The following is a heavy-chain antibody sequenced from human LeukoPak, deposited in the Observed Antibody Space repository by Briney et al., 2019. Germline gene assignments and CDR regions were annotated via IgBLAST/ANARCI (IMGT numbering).Heavy chain of an antibody. J-gene: IGHJ4*02. CDR1: GFTSSSYW. Sequence: PGGSLRLSCAASGFTSSSYWMSWVRQAPGKGLEWVANIKQDGSEKYYVDSVKGRFTISRDNAKNSLYLQMNSLRAEDTAVYYCARAQLDYDFWSGYWAYYFDYWGQGTLVTVSS. CDR2: IKQDGSEK. V-gene: IGHV3-7*01. D-gene: IGHD3-3*01. CDR3: ARAQLDYDFWSGYWAYYFDY.